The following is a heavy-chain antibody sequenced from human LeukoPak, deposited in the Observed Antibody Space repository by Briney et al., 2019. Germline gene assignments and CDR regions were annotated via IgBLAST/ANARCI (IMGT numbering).Heavy chain of an antibody. D-gene: IGHD2-15*01. V-gene: IGHV3-23*01. Sequence: PGGSLRLSCAASGFTFDDYGMSWVRQAPGKGLEWVSAISGSGGSTYYADSVKGRFTISRDNSKNTLYLQMNSLRAEDTAVYYCANYGRIYYYYYMDVWGKGTTVTVSS. CDR2: ISGSGGST. J-gene: IGHJ6*03. CDR3: ANYGRIYYYYYMDV. CDR1: GFTFDDYG.